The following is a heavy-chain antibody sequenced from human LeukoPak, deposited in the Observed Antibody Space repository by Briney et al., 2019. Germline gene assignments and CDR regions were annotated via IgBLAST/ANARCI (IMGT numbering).Heavy chain of an antibody. CDR3: ARSDDRETTYYDFWSGPTRVGYYFDY. Sequence: SETLSLTCAVYGGSFSGYYWSWIRQPPGKGLEWIGEINHSGSTNYNPSLKSRVTISVDTSKNQFSLQLSSVTAADTAVYYCARSDDRETTYYDFWSGPTRVGYYFDYWGQGTLVTVSS. D-gene: IGHD3-3*01. CDR2: INHSGST. V-gene: IGHV4-34*01. J-gene: IGHJ4*02. CDR1: GGSFSGYY.